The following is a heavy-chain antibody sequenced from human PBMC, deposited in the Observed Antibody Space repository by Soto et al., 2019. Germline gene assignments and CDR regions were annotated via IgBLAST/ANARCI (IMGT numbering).Heavy chain of an antibody. V-gene: IGHV1-69*13. CDR1: GGTFSSYA. J-gene: IGHJ3*02. CDR3: ARPPRVYYDSSGYWNDAFNI. D-gene: IGHD3-22*01. CDR2: IIPIFGTA. Sequence: PVKVSCKASGGTFSSYAISWVRQAPGQGLEWMGGIIPIFGTANYAQKFQGRVTITADESTSTAYMELSSLRSEDTAVYYCARPPRVYYDSSGYWNDAFNIWGQGTMVTVSS.